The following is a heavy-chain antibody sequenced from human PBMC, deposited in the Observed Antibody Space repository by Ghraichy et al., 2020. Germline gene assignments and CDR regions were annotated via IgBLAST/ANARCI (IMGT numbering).Heavy chain of an antibody. J-gene: IGHJ4*02. CDR2: IDYSGST. Sequence: SETLSLTCTVSGGSISNYDWSWIRQPPGKGLEWIGYIDYSGSTNYNPSLESRVSISVDTSRNQFSLKLSSVIAADTAVYFCARHAQIPSGVFDYWGRGTLVIFS. CDR1: GGSISNYD. D-gene: IGHD3-10*01. CDR3: ARHAQIPSGVFDY. V-gene: IGHV4-59*08.